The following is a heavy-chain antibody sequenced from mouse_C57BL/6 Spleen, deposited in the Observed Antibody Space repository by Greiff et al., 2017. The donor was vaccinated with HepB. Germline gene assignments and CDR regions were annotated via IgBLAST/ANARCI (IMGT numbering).Heavy chain of an antibody. J-gene: IGHJ4*01. Sequence: QVHVKQSGAELVRPGASVTLSCKASGYTFTDYEMHWVKQTPVHGLEWIGAIDPETGGTAYNQKFKGKAILTADKSSSTAYMELRSLTSEDSAVYYCTRVGRKDYAMDYWGQGTSVTVSS. V-gene: IGHV1-15*01. CDR2: IDPETGGT. CDR3: TRVGRKDYAMDY. CDR1: GYTFTDYE. D-gene: IGHD4-1*01.